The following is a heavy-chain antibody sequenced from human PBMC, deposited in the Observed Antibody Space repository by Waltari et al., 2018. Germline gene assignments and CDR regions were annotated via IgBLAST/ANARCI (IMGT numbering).Heavy chain of an antibody. CDR2: IIPNFGTA. D-gene: IGHD3-3*01. V-gene: IGHV1-69*08. CDR3: ARDNSYYDFWSGYYYGMDV. CDR1: GGTFSSYA. J-gene: IGHJ6*02. Sequence: QVQLVQSGAEVKKPGSSVKVSCKASGGTFSSYAISWVRQAPGQGLEWMGRIIPNFGTANYAQKFQGRVTITADKSTSTAYMELSSLRSEDTAVYYCARDNSYYDFWSGYYYGMDVWGQGTTVTVSS.